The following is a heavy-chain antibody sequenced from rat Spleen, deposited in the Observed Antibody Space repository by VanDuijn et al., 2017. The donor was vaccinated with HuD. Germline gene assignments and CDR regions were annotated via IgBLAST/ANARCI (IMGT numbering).Heavy chain of an antibody. CDR2: ISSTSGT. CDR1: GFTFSNYG. V-gene: IGHV5-62*01. Sequence: VQLVESGGGLVQPGQSLKLSCSASGFTFSNYGMHWIRQGPGKGLDWVAYISSTSGTVYADAVMGRFTISRDIVENTLYLQMSSLRSEDTATYYCTRGGYFRYWGQGVMVTVSS. D-gene: IGHD1-1*01. J-gene: IGHJ2*01. CDR3: TRGGYFRY.